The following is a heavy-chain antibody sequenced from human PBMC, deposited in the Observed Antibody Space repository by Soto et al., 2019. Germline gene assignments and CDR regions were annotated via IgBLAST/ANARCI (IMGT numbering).Heavy chain of an antibody. CDR1: GFTVSSNY. Sequence: PGGSLRLSCAASGFTVSSNYMSWVRQAPGKGLEWVSVIYSGGSTYYADSAKGRFTISRGNSKNTLYLQMNSLRAEDTAVYYCARVYDSSGYYPFDYWGQGTLVTVSS. CDR3: ARVYDSSGYYPFDY. CDR2: IYSGGST. D-gene: IGHD3-22*01. J-gene: IGHJ4*02. V-gene: IGHV3-53*01.